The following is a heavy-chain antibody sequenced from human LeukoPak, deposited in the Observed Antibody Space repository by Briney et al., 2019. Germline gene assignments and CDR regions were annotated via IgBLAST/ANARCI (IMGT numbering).Heavy chain of an antibody. CDR2: INQDGSEK. Sequence: GGSLRLSCEASGFTFTTYSMTWVRQAPGKGLEGVANINQDGSEKYYMDSMKGRFTISRDNSKNSLYLQMNSLRAEDTAVYYCEKALLNYYGSGSYYDGDYFDYWGQGTLVTVPS. J-gene: IGHJ4*02. CDR3: EKALLNYYGSGSYYDGDYFDY. V-gene: IGHV3-7*03. CDR1: GFTFTTYS. D-gene: IGHD3-10*01.